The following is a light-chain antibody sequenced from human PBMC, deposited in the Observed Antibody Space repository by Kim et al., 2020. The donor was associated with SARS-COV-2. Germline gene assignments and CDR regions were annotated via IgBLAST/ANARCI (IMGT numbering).Light chain of an antibody. Sequence: EIVMTQSPATLSVSPGERVTLSCRASQSVRTFLAWYQQKPGQAPRLVIYHASTRGPGIPARFIGSGSGTDFTLTISSLQSDDFAVYYCLEYNELADPTFRRGT. CDR2: HAS. CDR1: QSVRTF. J-gene: IGKJ2*01. V-gene: IGKV3-15*01. CDR3: LEYNELADPT.